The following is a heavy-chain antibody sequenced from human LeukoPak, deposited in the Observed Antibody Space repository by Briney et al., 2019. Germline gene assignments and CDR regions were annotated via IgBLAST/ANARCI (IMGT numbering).Heavy chain of an antibody. D-gene: IGHD5-24*01. CDR2: MSGSGRST. CDR1: GLTFSSFA. CDR3: AKMKGATHHYYYAMDV. J-gene: IGHJ6*04. Sequence: PGGSLRLSCTASGLTFSSFAMSWVRQAPGKGLEWVSAMSGSGRSTYYADTVRGRFTVSRDNSKNTLYLQMNSLRAEDTALYYCAKMKGATHHYYYAMDVWGKGTTVAVSS. V-gene: IGHV3-23*01.